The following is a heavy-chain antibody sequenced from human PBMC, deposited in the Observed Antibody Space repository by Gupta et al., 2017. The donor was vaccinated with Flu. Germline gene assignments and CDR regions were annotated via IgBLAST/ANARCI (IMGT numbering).Heavy chain of an antibody. Sequence: QVQLVESGGGVVQPGRSLRLSCAASGFTFSTYGMHWVRQAPGKGLEWVALISYDGNKKYDADSAKGRLTISRDNSKDTLYLQINSLKDDDTAVYYCAKDPGQDAYYYGMDVWGQGITVTVAS. CDR2: ISYDGNKK. CDR1: GFTFSTYG. CDR3: AKDPGQDAYYYGMDV. V-gene: IGHV3-30*18. J-gene: IGHJ6*02. D-gene: IGHD5-24*01.